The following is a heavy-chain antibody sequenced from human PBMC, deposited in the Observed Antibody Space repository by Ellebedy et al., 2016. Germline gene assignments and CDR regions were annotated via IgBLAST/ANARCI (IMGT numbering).Heavy chain of an antibody. J-gene: IGHJ3*02. CDR2: ISYDGSNK. D-gene: IGHD3-3*01. Sequence: GGSLRLXXAASGFTFSSYAMHWVRQAPGKGLEWVAVISYDGSNKYYADSVKGRFTISRDNSKNTLYLQMNSLRAEDTAVYYCARDYYELGGAFDIWGQGTMVTVSS. CDR1: GFTFSSYA. V-gene: IGHV3-30-3*01. CDR3: ARDYYELGGAFDI.